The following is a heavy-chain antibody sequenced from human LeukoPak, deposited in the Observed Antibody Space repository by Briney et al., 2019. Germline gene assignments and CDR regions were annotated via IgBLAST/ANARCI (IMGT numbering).Heavy chain of an antibody. CDR1: GGSISSYY. Sequence: SETLSLTCTVSGGSISSYYWSWIRQPAGKGLEWIGRIYTSGSTNYNPSLKRRVTMSVETSKNQFSLKLSSVTAADTAVYYCARSLTTPPYNWFDPWGQGTLVTVSS. D-gene: IGHD4-11*01. J-gene: IGHJ5*02. CDR2: IYTSGST. V-gene: IGHV4-4*07. CDR3: ARSLTTPPYNWFDP.